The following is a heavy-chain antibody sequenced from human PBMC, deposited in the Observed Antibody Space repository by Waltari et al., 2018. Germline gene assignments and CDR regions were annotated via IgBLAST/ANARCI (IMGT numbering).Heavy chain of an antibody. CDR3: TTRDALWGG. CDR1: GFGFKSAW. CDR2: IKSQSDDATT. D-gene: IGHD7-27*01. Sequence: DVQMVESGGGSMKPGDSLRLPCVASGFGFKSAWPTWVRQAPGEGLECVDRIKSQSDDATTGFAASVRGRFSISRDDSQSMVFLQTNSLRTEDTALYYCTTRDALWGGWGHGTLVTVSS. V-gene: IGHV3-15*01. J-gene: IGHJ4*01.